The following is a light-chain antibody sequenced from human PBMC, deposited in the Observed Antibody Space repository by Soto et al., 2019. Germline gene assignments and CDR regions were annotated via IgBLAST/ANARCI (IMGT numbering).Light chain of an antibody. V-gene: IGLV2-8*01. CDR1: SSDVGGYNY. CDR2: EVS. Sequence: QSALTQPPSASGSPGQSVTISCAGTSSDVGGYNYVSWYQQYPGKVPKLMIYEVSERPSGVPDRFSGSKSGNTAFLTVSGLQAEDEADYYCLSYADTAYVFGTGTKPTVL. J-gene: IGLJ1*01. CDR3: LSYADTAYV.